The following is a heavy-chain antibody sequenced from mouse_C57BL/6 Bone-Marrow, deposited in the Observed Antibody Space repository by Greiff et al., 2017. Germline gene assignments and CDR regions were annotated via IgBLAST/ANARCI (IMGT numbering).Heavy chain of an antibody. CDR1: GYTFTSYG. D-gene: IGHD1-1*01. J-gene: IGHJ4*01. CDR3: ARRSPITTVEPMDY. CDR2: IYPRSGNT. Sequence: VQLQQSGAELARPGASVKLSCKASGYTFTSYGISWVKQRTGQGLEWIGEIYPRSGNTYYNEKFKGKATLTADKSSSTAYMELRSLTSEDSAVXFCARRSPITTVEPMDYWGQGTSVTVSS. V-gene: IGHV1-81*01.